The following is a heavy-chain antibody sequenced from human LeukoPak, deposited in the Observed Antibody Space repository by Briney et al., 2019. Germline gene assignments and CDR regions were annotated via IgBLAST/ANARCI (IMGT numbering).Heavy chain of an antibody. V-gene: IGHV3-7*01. CDR2: IKQDGSEK. D-gene: IGHD2-2*02. CDR1: GFTFSSYW. CDR3: ARIGYCSSTSCYTHLFDY. J-gene: IGHJ4*02. Sequence: GGSLRLSCAASGFTFSSYWMSWVRQAPGKGLEWVANIKQDGSEKYYVDSVKGQFTISRDNAKNSLYLQMNSLRAEDTAVYYCARIGYCSSTSCYTHLFDYWGQGTLVTVSS.